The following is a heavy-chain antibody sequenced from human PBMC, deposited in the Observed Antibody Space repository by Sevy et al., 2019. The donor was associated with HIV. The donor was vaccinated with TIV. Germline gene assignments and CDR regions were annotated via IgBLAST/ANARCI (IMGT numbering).Heavy chain of an antibody. CDR1: GGSISSSSYY. V-gene: IGHV4-39*01. CDR3: ARHFFGSGSSEPYYYYYYGMDV. Sequence: SETLSLTCTVSGGSISSSSYYWGWIRQPPGKGLEWIGSIYYSGSTYYNPSLKSRVTISVDTSKNQFSLKLGSVTAADTAVYYCARHFFGSGSSEPYYYYYYGMDVWGQGTTVTVSS. J-gene: IGHJ6*02. D-gene: IGHD3-10*01. CDR2: IYYSGST.